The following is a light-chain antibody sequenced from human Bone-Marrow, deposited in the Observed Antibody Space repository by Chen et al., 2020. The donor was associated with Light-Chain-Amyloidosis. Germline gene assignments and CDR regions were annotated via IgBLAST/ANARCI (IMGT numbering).Light chain of an antibody. CDR3: QVWDRSSDRPV. V-gene: IGLV3-21*02. Sequence: SYVLTQPSSVSVAPGQTATIACGGNNIGSTSVHWYPQTPGQAPLLVVYDDSDRPSGIPERLSGSVSGNTATLTISRVEAGDEADYYCQVWDRSSDRPVFGGGTKLTVL. CDR1: NIGSTS. CDR2: DDS. J-gene: IGLJ3*02.